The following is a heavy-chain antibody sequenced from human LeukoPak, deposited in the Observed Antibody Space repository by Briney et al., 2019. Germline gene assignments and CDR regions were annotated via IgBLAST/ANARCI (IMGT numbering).Heavy chain of an antibody. CDR2: IKEDGRET. CDR1: GFTFSTYW. CDR3: ARDPLRRYDY. J-gene: IGHJ4*02. Sequence: GGSLTLSCAASGFTFSTYWMSWVRQPPGKGLEWVATIKEDGRETYYVDSVKGRFTISRDNAKNSLYLQMSRLRAEDTAVYYCARDPLRRYDYWGQGTLLTVSS. V-gene: IGHV3-7*01.